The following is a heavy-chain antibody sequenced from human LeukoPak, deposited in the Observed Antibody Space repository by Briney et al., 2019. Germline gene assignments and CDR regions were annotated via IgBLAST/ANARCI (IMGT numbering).Heavy chain of an antibody. CDR1: GYTFTSYA. CDR2: INTNTGNP. J-gene: IGHJ2*01. D-gene: IGHD3-10*01. CDR3: ARELVLWFGEPLRYFDL. V-gene: IGHV7-4-1*02. Sequence: ASVKVSCKASGYTFTSYAMNWVRQAPGQGLEWMGWINTNTGNPTYAQGFTGRFVFSLDTSVSTAYLQISSLKAEDTAVYYCARELVLWFGEPLRYFDLWGRGTLVTVSS.